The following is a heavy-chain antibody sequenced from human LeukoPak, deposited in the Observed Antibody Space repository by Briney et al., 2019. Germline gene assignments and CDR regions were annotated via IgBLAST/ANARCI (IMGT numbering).Heavy chain of an antibody. CDR3: ARDTVTIFGVVILFDAFDI. J-gene: IGHJ3*02. CDR2: INPNSGGT. D-gene: IGHD3-3*01. V-gene: IGHV1-2*02. Sequence: ASVKVSCKASGYTFTGYYMHWVRQAPGQGLGWMGWINPNSGGTNYAQKFQGRVTMTRDTSISTAYMELSRLRSDDTAVYYCARDTVTIFGVVILFDAFDIWGQGTMVTVSS. CDR1: GYTFTGYY.